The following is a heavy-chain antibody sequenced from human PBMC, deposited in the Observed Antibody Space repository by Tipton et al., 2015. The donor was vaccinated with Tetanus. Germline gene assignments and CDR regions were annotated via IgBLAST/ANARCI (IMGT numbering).Heavy chain of an antibody. V-gene: IGHV3-21*01. CDR1: GFLISSYD. CDR3: ARALCDQRRVCHFDR. D-gene: IGHD1-1*01. CDR2: ISSGTDYI. J-gene: IGHJ4*02. Sequence: SLRLSCAGSGFLISSYDMNWVRQAPGKGLEWVSYISSGTDYIYYADSVTGRFTISRGNAKKSLYLQMNSLRGEDTAVYYCARALCDQRRVCHFDRCGQGTQVSVSS.